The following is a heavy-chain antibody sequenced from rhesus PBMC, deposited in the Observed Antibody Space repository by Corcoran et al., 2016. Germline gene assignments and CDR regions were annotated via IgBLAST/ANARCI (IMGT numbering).Heavy chain of an antibody. D-gene: IGHD2-21*01. CDR2: IFGSIGST. J-gene: IGHJ4*01. Sequence: QLQLQESGPGLVKPSETLSLTCAVSGGSISGGYGWSWIRQPPGKGLEWIGHIFGSIGSTYYNPFLNSRVTISTDTSKNQFSLKMSSVTAAETAVYYCARAYCTGSGCYFDYWGQGVLVTVSS. CDR3: ARAYCTGSGCYFDY. V-gene: IGHV4S7*01. CDR1: GGSISGGYG.